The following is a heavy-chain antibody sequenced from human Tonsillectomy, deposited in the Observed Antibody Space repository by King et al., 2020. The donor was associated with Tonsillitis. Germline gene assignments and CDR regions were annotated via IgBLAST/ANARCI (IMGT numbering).Heavy chain of an antibody. J-gene: IGHJ3*01. Sequence: VQLVESGGGLVQPGGSLRLSCVASGFSLNPYSMNWVRQAPGKGLEWVSIISRDISDKYYADSVKGRFTISRDNAENSLYLEMTNLRGEDTAMYYCAKRRRSGPIARGHGFDLWGQGTMVIVSS. CDR3: AKRRRSGPIARGHGFDL. V-gene: IGHV3-21*01. CDR1: GFSLNPYS. D-gene: IGHD6-19*01. CDR2: ISRDISDK.